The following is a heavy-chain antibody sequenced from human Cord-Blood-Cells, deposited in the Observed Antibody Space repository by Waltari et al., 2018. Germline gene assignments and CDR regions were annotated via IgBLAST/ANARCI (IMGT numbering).Heavy chain of an antibody. J-gene: IGHJ4*02. D-gene: IGHD3-16*02. CDR2: IEYGGDP. CDR3: ARLATFGRVIVDY. V-gene: IGHV4-39*01. Sequence: QLQLQESGPGLVKPSETLSITCTVSGGSISSSSYYWGWFRQPPGKGLVGSGRIEYGGDPYYNPDLKSRVTISVETSKNRFPLQRSSVTAADTALYYCARLATFGRVIVDYLGQRTLVTVSS. CDR1: GGSISSSSYY.